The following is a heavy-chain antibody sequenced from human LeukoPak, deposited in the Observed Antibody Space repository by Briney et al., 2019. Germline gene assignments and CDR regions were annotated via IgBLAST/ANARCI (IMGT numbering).Heavy chain of an antibody. V-gene: IGHV3-21*01. CDR3: ARGHWLDSFDY. D-gene: IGHD6-19*01. Sequence: GGSLRLSCAASGFTFSSYSMNWVRQAPGKGLEWVSSISSSSSYTYYADSVKDRFTISRDNANNSLYLQMNSLRAEDTAVYYCARGHWLDSFDYWGQGTLVTVSS. CDR2: ISSSSSYT. CDR1: GFTFSSYS. J-gene: IGHJ4*02.